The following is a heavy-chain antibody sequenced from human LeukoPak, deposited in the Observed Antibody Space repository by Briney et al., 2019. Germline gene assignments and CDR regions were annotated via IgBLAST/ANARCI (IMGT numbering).Heavy chain of an antibody. CDR3: AKSEFNPIFDYFDS. J-gene: IGHJ4*02. CDR2: ISGDGDTT. V-gene: IGHV3-23*01. Sequence: GGSLRLSCAASGFTFNNYAMTWVRQAPGKGLEWVSAISGDGDTTYYSDSVKGRLTISRDNSKNTLYLLMNSLRAGDTAMYYCAKSEFNPIFDYFDSWGQGSQVSVSS. CDR1: GFTFNNYA. D-gene: IGHD3-3*01.